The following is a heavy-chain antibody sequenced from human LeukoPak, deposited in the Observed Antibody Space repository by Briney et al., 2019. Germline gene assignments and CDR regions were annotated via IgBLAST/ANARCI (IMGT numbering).Heavy chain of an antibody. Sequence: ASVKVSCKASGGTFSSYAISWVRQAPGKGLEWMGGFDPEDGETIYAQKFQGRVTMTEDTSTDTAYMELSSLRSEDTAVYYCATGNLHIYGEGDYWGQGTLVTVSS. D-gene: IGHD4-17*01. CDR2: FDPEDGET. J-gene: IGHJ4*02. CDR3: ATGNLHIYGEGDY. V-gene: IGHV1-24*01. CDR1: GGTFSSYA.